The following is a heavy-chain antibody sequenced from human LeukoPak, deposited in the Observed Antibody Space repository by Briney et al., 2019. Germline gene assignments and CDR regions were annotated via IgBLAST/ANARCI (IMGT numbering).Heavy chain of an antibody. Sequence: KPGGSLRLSCAASGFTFSDYYMSWIRQAPGKGLEWVSYISSSSSTIYYADSVKGRFTISRDNAKNSLYLQMNSLRAEDTAVYYCARHYYDSSGYYYGLGYWGQGTLVTVSS. CDR2: ISSSSSTI. CDR1: GFTFSDYY. J-gene: IGHJ4*02. CDR3: ARHYYDSSGYYYGLGY. D-gene: IGHD3-22*01. V-gene: IGHV3-11*01.